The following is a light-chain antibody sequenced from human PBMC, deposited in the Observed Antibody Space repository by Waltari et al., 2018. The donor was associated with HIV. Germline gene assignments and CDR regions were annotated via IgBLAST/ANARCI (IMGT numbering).Light chain of an antibody. J-gene: IGKJ4*01. Sequence: DIVMTQSPESLAVSLGERAAINCKSRQNILHRSNNKNSLVWYQQKPGQSPKLLIYWASTRESGVPDRFSGSGSGTNFTLTISSLQAEDVAIYYCQQFYNSPVTFGGGTRVEIK. V-gene: IGKV4-1*01. CDR2: WAS. CDR3: QQFYNSPVT. CDR1: QNILHRSNNKNS.